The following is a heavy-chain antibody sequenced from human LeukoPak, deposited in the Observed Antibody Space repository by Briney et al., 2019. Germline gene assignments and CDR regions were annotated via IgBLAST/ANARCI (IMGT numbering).Heavy chain of an antibody. J-gene: IGHJ5*02. CDR2: ISAYNGNT. Sequence: ASAKVSCKASGYTFTSYGISWVRQAPGQGLEWMGWISAYNGNTNYAQKLQGRVTMTTDTSTSTAYMELRSLRSDDTAVYYCARRYYGSGTALPAAYNWFDPWGQGTLVTVSS. V-gene: IGHV1-18*01. CDR1: GYTFTSYG. CDR3: ARRYYGSGTALPAAYNWFDP. D-gene: IGHD3-10*01.